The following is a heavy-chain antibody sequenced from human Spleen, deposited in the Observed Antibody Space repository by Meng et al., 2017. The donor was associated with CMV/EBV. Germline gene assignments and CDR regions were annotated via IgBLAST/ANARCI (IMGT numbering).Heavy chain of an antibody. CDR2: ITGTGGRT. D-gene: IGHD2-21*02. V-gene: IGHV3-23*01. Sequence: SGFTFNNYAMSWVRQAPGKGLEWVSSITGTGGRTYYADSVKGRFTISRDNSKSTLYLEMNSLRAEDTAIYYCAKDVVFCGGDCSAGYWGQGSLVTVSS. J-gene: IGHJ4*02. CDR3: AKDVVFCGGDCSAGY. CDR1: GFTFNNYA.